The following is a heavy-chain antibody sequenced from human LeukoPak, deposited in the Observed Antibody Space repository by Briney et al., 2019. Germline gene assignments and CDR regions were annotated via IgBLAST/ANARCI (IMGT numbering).Heavy chain of an antibody. CDR2: INAGNGYT. D-gene: IGHD3-22*01. CDR3: ARDYDSSGHHFDY. Sequence: ASVKVSCKASGYTFTSYAMHWVRQAPGQRLEWMGWINAGNGYTKYSQKFQGRVTITRDTSASTAYMELSSLRSEDTAVYYCARDYDSSGHHFDYWGQGTLVTVSS. CDR1: GYTFTSYA. J-gene: IGHJ4*02. V-gene: IGHV1-3*01.